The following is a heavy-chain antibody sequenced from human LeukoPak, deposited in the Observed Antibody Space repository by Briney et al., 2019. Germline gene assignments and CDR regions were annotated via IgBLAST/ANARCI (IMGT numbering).Heavy chain of an antibody. D-gene: IGHD3-3*01. V-gene: IGHV4-39*01. Sequence: PSETLSLTCTVSGGSISSSSYYWGWIRQPPGKGLEWIGSIYYSGSTYYNPSLKSRVTISVDTSKNQFSLKLSSVTAADTAVYYCARHDPPRDGITIFGVAYDYWGQGTPVTVSS. J-gene: IGHJ4*02. CDR3: ARHDPPRDGITIFGVAYDY. CDR2: IYYSGST. CDR1: GGSISSSSYY.